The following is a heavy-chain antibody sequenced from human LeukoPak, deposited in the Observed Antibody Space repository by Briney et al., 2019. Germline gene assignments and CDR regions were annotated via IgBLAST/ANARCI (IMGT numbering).Heavy chain of an antibody. CDR3: ARGGDSSNWYPGYFDY. V-gene: IGHV3-74*01. Sequence: TGGSLRLSCAASGVTFSNYWMHWVRQAPGKGPVWVSRIKSDGSSTRFADSVQGRFTISRDNGKNTLYLQMNSLRAEDTAVYYCARGGDSSNWYPGYFDYWGQGALVTVSS. D-gene: IGHD6-13*01. J-gene: IGHJ4*02. CDR1: GVTFSNYW. CDR2: IKSDGSST.